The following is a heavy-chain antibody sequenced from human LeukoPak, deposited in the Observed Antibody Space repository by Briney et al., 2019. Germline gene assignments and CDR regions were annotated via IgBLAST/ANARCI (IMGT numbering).Heavy chain of an antibody. CDR2: IKGDESAR. CDR3: ARDVVGSLDY. J-gene: IGHJ4*02. CDR1: GFTFISYW. D-gene: IGHD1-26*01. V-gene: IGHV3-7*01. Sequence: GSLDLSWPASGFTFISYWMAWVRQAPGKGLEWVANIKGDESARHQADSVKGRFTISRDNTRNSLYLQMTNLRGDDTAVYYCARDVVGSLDYWGQGTLVTVSS.